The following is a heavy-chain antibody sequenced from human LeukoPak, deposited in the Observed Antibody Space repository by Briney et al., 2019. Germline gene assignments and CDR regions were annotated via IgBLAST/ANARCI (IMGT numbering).Heavy chain of an antibody. CDR2: ISSSGSTI. CDR1: GFTFSSYA. D-gene: IGHD2-21*02. Sequence: GGSLRLSCAASGFTFSSYAMHWIRQAPGKGLEWVSYISSSGSTIYYADSVKGRFTISRDNAQNSLYLQMNSLRAEDTAVYYCASLVVVTLDAFDIWGQGTMVTVSS. CDR3: ASLVVVTLDAFDI. J-gene: IGHJ3*02. V-gene: IGHV3-48*04.